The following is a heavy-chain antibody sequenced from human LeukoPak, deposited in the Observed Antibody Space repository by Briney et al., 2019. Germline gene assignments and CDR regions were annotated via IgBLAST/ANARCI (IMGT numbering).Heavy chain of an antibody. CDR2: INPSVVSP. D-gene: IGHD3-9*01. J-gene: IGHJ6*02. Sequence: GASVKVSCKASGYTFTSYYMHWVRQAPGQGFKWMGKINPSVVSPSYAQKFQGRVTMTRDTSTSTVYMELSSLRSEDTAVYYCAKAYYDILTGYYAPYYYGMDVWGQGTTVTVSS. CDR1: GYTFTSYY. V-gene: IGHV1-46*03. CDR3: AKAYYDILTGYYAPYYYGMDV.